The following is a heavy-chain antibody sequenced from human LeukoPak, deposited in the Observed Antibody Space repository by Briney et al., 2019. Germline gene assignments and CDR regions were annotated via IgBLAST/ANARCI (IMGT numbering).Heavy chain of an antibody. CDR3: ARDQRAVGDFWSGCYGVLDY. D-gene: IGHD3-3*01. Sequence: SETLSLTCTVSGGSISSYYWSWIRQPPGKGLEWIGYIYYSGSTNYNPSLKSRVTISVDTSKNQFSLKLSSVTAADTAVYYCARDQRAVGDFWSGCYGVLDYWGQGTLVTVSS. V-gene: IGHV4-59*01. CDR1: GGSISSYY. J-gene: IGHJ4*02. CDR2: IYYSGST.